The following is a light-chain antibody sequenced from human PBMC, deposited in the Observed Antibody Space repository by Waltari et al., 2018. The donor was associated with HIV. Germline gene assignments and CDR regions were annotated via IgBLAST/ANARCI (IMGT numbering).Light chain of an antibody. CDR1: QGVKSD. Sequence: AIQMTQSPSSLSASVGDKVTITCRASQGVKSDLGWYQQRPRQAPNLRIYAVSSLQTGVPSRFSGSGSGTTFTRTIGSLQPEDFATYDCLQEYNDPPTFGQGTKV. V-gene: IGKV1-6*01. CDR2: AVS. CDR3: LQEYNDPPT. J-gene: IGKJ1*01.